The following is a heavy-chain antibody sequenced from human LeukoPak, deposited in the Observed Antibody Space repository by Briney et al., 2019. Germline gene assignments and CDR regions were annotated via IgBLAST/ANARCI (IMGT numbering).Heavy chain of an antibody. CDR3: ARYGRGYYDFWSGYVTFDY. V-gene: IGHV3-7*01. CDR1: GFTFSSYW. CDR2: IKQDGSEK. J-gene: IGHJ4*02. D-gene: IGHD3-3*01. Sequence: GGSLRLSCAASGFTFSSYWMSWVRQAPGKGLEWVANIKQDGSEKYYVDSVKGRFTISRDNAKNSLYLQMNRLRAEDTAVYYCARYGRGYYDFWSGYVTFDYWGQGTLVTVSS.